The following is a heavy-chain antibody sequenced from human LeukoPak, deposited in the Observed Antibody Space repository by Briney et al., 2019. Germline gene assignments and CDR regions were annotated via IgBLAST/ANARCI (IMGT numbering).Heavy chain of an antibody. V-gene: IGHV1-8*02. Sequence: GASVKVSCKASGGTFSSYAISWVRQATGQGLEWMGWMNPNSGNTGYAQKFQGRVTMTRNTSISTAYMELSSLRSEDTAVYYCATAGGYCGRISCPYYFDYWGQGSLVAVSS. D-gene: IGHD2-15*01. J-gene: IGHJ4*02. CDR3: ATAGGYCGRISCPYYFDY. CDR2: MNPNSGNT. CDR1: GGTFSSYA.